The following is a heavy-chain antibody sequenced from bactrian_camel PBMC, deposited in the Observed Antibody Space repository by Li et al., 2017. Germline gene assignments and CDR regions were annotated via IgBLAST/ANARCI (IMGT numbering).Heavy chain of an antibody. D-gene: IGHD1*01. J-gene: IGHJ4*01. CDR3: AARESGGKWTCKDIEHTGFDY. CDR2: IDTGDCST. Sequence: HVQLVESGGGSVRAGGSLVLSCAAPNYLLRSSCLGWFRQAPGQEREGVAAIDTGDCSTYYLNSVEGRFTISKDNAKNTLYLQMNSLEPEDTAMYYCAARESGGKWTCKDIEHTGFDYWGQGTQVTVS. V-gene: IGHV3S1*01. CDR1: NYLLRSSC.